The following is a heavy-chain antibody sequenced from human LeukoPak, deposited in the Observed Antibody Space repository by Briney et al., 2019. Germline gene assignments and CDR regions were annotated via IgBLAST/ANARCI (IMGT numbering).Heavy chain of an antibody. CDR3: ARDSPLMRYDLGIFG. CDR1: GGSISSGDYY. CDR2: INDSGST. Sequence: PSETLSLTCTVSGGSISSGDYYWSWIRQPPGKGLEWLGEINDSGSTNYNPSLKSRVTMSIDTSKNQFSLKLRSVTAADTAVYYCARDSPLMRYDLGIFGWGQGTLVTVSS. J-gene: IGHJ4*02. V-gene: IGHV4-39*07. D-gene: IGHD5-12*01.